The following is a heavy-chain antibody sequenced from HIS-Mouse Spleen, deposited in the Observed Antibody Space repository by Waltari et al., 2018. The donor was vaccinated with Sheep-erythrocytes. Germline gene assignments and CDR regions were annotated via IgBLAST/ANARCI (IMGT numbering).Heavy chain of an antibody. V-gene: IGHV3-21*01. D-gene: IGHD1-26*01. CDR2: ISSSSSYI. Sequence: RLSCAASGFTFRSYSLNCVRQAPGKGLEWVSSISSSSSYIYYADSVKGRFTISRDNAKNSLYLQMNSLRAEDTAVYYCARVASGATFDYWGQGTLVTVSS. CDR3: ARVASGATFDY. J-gene: IGHJ4*02. CDR1: GFTFRSYS.